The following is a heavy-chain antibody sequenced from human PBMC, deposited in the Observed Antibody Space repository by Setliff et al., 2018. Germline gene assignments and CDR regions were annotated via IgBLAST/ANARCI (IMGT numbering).Heavy chain of an antibody. Sequence: VSCKASGGTVNTFGISWVRQAPGQGLEWMGGIIPIFGITKYSQTFEDRLTITADESTNTAYMDLSSLRSGDTAMYFCATLGYCSAGSCHPGYYHYYYMDVWGQGTTVTVSS. D-gene: IGHD2-15*01. V-gene: IGHV1-69*01. J-gene: IGHJ6*03. CDR1: GGTVNTFG. CDR2: IIPIFGIT. CDR3: ATLGYCSAGSCHPGYYHYYYMDV.